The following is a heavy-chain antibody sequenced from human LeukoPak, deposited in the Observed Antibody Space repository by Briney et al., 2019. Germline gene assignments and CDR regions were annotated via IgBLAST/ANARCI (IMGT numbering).Heavy chain of an antibody. V-gene: IGHV3-23*01. CDR3: AKGSSYDFWSGYTLDY. CDR1: GFTFSSYA. J-gene: IGHJ4*02. Sequence: QPGGSLRLSCAASGFTFSSYAMSWVRQAPGKGLEWVSFISGPGESTYYADSVKGRFTISRDNSKNTLYLAMNSLRAEDTAVYYCAKGSSYDFWSGYTLDYWGQGTLVTVSS. CDR2: ISGPGEST. D-gene: IGHD3-3*01.